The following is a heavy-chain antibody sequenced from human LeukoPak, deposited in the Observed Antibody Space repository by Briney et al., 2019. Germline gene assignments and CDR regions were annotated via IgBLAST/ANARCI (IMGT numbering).Heavy chain of an antibody. CDR3: ARELPVLRFLEWSPFDY. CDR2: INPSGGST. V-gene: IGHV1-46*02. D-gene: IGHD3-3*01. Sequence: ASVTVSFKASGGSFNSYAISWVRQAPGQGLEWMGIINPSGGSTSYAQKFQGRVTMTRDTSTSTVYMELSSLRSEDTAVYYCARELPVLRFLEWSPFDYWGQGTLVTVSS. J-gene: IGHJ4*02. CDR1: GGSFNSYA.